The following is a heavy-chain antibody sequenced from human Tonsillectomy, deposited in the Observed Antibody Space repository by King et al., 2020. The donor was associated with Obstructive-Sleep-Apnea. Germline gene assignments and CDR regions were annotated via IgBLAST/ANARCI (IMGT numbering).Heavy chain of an antibody. CDR3: ARVMAFYNASTGSRCDP. V-gene: IGHV3-7*01. D-gene: IGHD3-9*01. CDR1: GFTFSSFW. Sequence: QLVQSGGGLVHPGGSLRLSCAASGFTFSSFWMSWVRQAPGKGMEWVGNIKEDGSEVYYVDSVHGRFTISRDNARNSVYLQMNSLRAEDTAFYYCARVMAFYNASTGSRCDPWGQGSLVTVSS. J-gene: IGHJ5*02. CDR2: IKEDGSEV.